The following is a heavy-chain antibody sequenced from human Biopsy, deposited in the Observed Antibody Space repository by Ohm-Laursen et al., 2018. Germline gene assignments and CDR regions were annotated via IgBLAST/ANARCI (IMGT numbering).Heavy chain of an antibody. CDR3: ARDAEEFDSSGPRFDY. D-gene: IGHD3-22*01. CDR2: IWSDGNNK. Sequence: SLRLSCSASGFTFRSYALHWVRQAPGKGLEWVAVIWSDGNNKYYADSVKGRFTISRDTSRNTLYMQMNSLRVEDTALYYCARDAEEFDSSGPRFDYWGQGTLVTVSS. CDR1: GFTFRSYA. V-gene: IGHV3-33*08. J-gene: IGHJ4*02.